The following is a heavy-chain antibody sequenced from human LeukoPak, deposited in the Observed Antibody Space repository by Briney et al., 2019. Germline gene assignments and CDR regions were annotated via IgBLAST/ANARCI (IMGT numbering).Heavy chain of an antibody. CDR1: GYTFTSYG. CDR3: ARAFRRQWLVQSAHFDY. Sequence: EASVKVSCKASGYTFTSYGISWVRQVPGQGLEWMGWISAYNGNTNYAQKLQGRVTMTTDTSTSTAYMELRSLRSDDTAVYYCARAFRRQWLVQSAHFDYWGQGTLVTVSS. D-gene: IGHD6-19*01. V-gene: IGHV1-18*01. J-gene: IGHJ4*02. CDR2: ISAYNGNT.